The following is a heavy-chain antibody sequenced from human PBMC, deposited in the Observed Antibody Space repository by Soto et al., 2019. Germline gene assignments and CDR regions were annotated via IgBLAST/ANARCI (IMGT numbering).Heavy chain of an antibody. J-gene: IGHJ4*02. CDR1: GGSIRSNNW. CDR3: ARVYSGSYSDY. V-gene: IGHV4-4*02. CDR2: IFQSGST. Sequence: TSETLSLTCAVSGGSIRSNNWWSLVRQPPGKGLEWIGEIFQSGSTNYNLSLKTRVTISVDKSKNQFSLKLSSVTAADTAVYYCARVYSGSYSDYWGQGTLVTVSS. D-gene: IGHD1-26*01.